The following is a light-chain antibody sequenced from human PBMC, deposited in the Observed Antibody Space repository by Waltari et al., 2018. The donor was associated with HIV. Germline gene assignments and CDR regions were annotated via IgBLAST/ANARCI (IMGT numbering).Light chain of an antibody. J-gene: IGLJ2*01. CDR3: QAWDSSTVV. V-gene: IGLV3-1*01. CDR2: QDS. Sequence: SYELTQPPSSSVSPGQPASITCSGDKLGDKYACWYQQKPGQSPVLVIYQDSKRPSGIPERFSGSNSGNTATLTISGIQAMDEADYYCQAWDSSTVVFGGGTKLTVL. CDR1: KLGDKY.